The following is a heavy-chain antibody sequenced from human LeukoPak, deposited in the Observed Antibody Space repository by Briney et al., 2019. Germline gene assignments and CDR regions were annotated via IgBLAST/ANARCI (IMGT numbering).Heavy chain of an antibody. Sequence: SVKVSCHASGHSWTGHYLHWVRQPPAQGHGSMGWINPNSGGTNYAQPFQDRVTITADESTSKAYIELSSLKSEDTAVYYCARGNIVVVPAATVEYYFDYWGQGTLVTVSS. J-gene: IGHJ4*02. D-gene: IGHD2-2*01. CDR2: INPNSGGT. CDR3: ARGNIVVVPAATVEYYFDY. V-gene: IGHV1-2*02. CDR1: GHSWTGHY.